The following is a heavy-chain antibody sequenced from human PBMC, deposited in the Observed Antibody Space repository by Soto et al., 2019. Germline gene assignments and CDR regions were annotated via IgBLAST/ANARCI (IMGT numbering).Heavy chain of an antibody. D-gene: IGHD3-10*01. J-gene: IGHJ4*02. V-gene: IGHV4-39*01. CDR2: IHYSGTT. CDR1: GGSISSRIYY. Sequence: SETPSLTCTVSGGSISSRIYYWGWIRQPPGRGLEWIGTIHYSGTTYHNPSLKSRVTISVDTSKNQFSLKLSSVTAADTAVYYCVRHCYDSGYYSYFGLDYWGQGTLVTVSS. CDR3: VRHCYDSGYYSYFGLDY.